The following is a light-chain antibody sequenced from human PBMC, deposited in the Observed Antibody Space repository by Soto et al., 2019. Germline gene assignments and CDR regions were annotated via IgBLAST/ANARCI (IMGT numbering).Light chain of an antibody. CDR3: SSYAGSKVV. V-gene: IGLV2-8*01. CDR1: SSDVGGYNY. CDR2: EVS. Sequence: QSALTQPSSASGSPGQSVTISCTGTSSDVGGYNYVSWYQQHPGKAPKLMIYEVSKRPSGVPDRFSGSKSGNTASLTVSGLQAEDEADYYCSSYAGSKVVFGGGTKVTVL. J-gene: IGLJ3*02.